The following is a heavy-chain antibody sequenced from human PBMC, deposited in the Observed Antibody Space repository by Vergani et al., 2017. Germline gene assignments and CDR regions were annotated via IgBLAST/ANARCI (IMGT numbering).Heavy chain of an antibody. CDR3: ARRYGGDSSGSKYFDY. CDR1: GYSFTNYW. D-gene: IGHD3-22*01. J-gene: IGHJ4*02. Sequence: EVQLVQSGAEVKKPGESLKISCKGSGYSFTNYWIGWVRQMPGKGLEWMGIIHPADSDTRYSPSFQGQVTISVDKSISTAYLQRSSLRASDSAMYYCARRYGGDSSGSKYFDYWGQGTLVTVSS. V-gene: IGHV5-51*01. CDR2: IHPADSDT.